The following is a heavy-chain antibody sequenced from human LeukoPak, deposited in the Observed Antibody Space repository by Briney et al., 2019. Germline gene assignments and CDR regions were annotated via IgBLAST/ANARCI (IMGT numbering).Heavy chain of an antibody. V-gene: IGHV3-23*01. D-gene: IGHD6-13*01. CDR2: IGGSGTST. CDR3: AREAAYFDC. Sequence: GGSLRLSCAASGFTFSTFAMSWVRQAPGKGLEWVSVIGGSGTSTYYADSVKGRFTISRDNSQNTLYLLMNSLRPKDTAVYYCAREAAYFDCWGQGTLVTVSS. CDR1: GFTFSTFA. J-gene: IGHJ4*02.